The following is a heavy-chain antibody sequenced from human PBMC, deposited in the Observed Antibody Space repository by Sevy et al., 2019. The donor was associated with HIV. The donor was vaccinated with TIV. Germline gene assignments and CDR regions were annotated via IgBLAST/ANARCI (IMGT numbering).Heavy chain of an antibody. CDR2: IYPGDSDT. Sequence: GESLKISCKGSGYSFTSYWIGWVRQMPGKGLEWMGIIYPGDSDTRYIPSFQGQVTISADKSISTAYLQWSSLKASDTAMYYCPREDHYPLGYGSGSAHAFDIWGQGTMVTVSS. CDR3: PREDHYPLGYGSGSAHAFDI. J-gene: IGHJ3*02. D-gene: IGHD3-10*01. CDR1: GYSFTSYW. V-gene: IGHV5-51*01.